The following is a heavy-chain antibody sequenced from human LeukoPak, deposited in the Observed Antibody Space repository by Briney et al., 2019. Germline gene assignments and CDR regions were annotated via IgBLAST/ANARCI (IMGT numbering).Heavy chain of an antibody. D-gene: IGHD4-17*01. CDR3: ASSLRPLTVTTPGFQH. CDR1: GYTFTGYY. V-gene: IGHV1-2*02. J-gene: IGHJ1*01. Sequence: ASVKVSCKASGYTFTGYYMRWVRQAPGQGLEWMGWINPNSGGTNYAQKFQGRVTMTRDTSISTAYMELSRLRSDDTAVYYCASSLRPLTVTTPGFQHWGQGTLVTVSS. CDR2: INPNSGGT.